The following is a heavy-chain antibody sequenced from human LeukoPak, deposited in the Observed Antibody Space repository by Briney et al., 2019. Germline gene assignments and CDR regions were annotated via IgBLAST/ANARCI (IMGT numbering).Heavy chain of an antibody. Sequence: GGSLRLSCAVSGFMLSEHYMDWVRQAPGKGLEWVASIKQDGSEKYYVDSVKGRFTISRDNAKNSLYLQMNSLRAEDTAVYYCAREVRYWGQGTLVTVSS. CDR1: GFMLSEHY. D-gene: IGHD3-10*01. CDR2: IKQDGSEK. V-gene: IGHV3-7*01. J-gene: IGHJ4*02. CDR3: AREVRY.